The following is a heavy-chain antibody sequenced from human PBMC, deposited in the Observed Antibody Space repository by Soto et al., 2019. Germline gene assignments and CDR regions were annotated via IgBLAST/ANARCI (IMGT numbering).Heavy chain of an antibody. J-gene: IGHJ6*02. V-gene: IGHV4-31*03. Sequence: SETLSLTCTVSGGSISSGGYYWSWIRQHPGKGLEWIGYIYYSGSTYYNPSLKSRVTISVDTSKNQFSLKLSSVTAADTAVYYCARDRGYCSGGSCYEWDYYYYYGMDVWGQGTTVTVS. CDR3: ARDRGYCSGGSCYEWDYYYYYGMDV. CDR2: IYYSGST. D-gene: IGHD2-15*01. CDR1: GGSISSGGYY.